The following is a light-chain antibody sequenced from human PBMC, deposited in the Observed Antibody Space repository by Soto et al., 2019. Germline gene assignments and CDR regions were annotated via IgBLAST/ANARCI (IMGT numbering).Light chain of an antibody. CDR1: SSDVGGYNY. CDR2: DVS. J-gene: IGLJ3*02. CDR3: SSYSRSTTPV. V-gene: IGLV2-14*03. Sequence: QSALTQPGSVSGSPGQTITISGTGTSSDVGGYNYVSWYQQHPGKAPKIMIYDVSNRLSGVSNRFSGSKSGNTASLTISGLRAEYEADYYCSSYSRSTTPVFGGGTKLTVL.